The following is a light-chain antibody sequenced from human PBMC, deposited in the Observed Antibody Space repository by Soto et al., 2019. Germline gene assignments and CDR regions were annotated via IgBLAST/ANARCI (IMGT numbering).Light chain of an antibody. J-gene: IGKJ1*01. CDR1: QSLFHSSGYYY. V-gene: IGKV2-28*01. Sequence: DIVMTQSPLSLPVTPGEPASISCRSSQSLFHSSGYYYVDWYLQKPGQSPQLLIYLSSIRASGVPHRFSGSGSGTDFTLEISRVEAEDVGVYYCMQALHAPRTFGKGTKVEF. CDR3: MQALHAPRT. CDR2: LSS.